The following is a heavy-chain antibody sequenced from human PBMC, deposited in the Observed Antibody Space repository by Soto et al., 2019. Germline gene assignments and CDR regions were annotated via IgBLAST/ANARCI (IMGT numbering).Heavy chain of an antibody. D-gene: IGHD2-2*01. CDR2: MFYTGTT. V-gene: IGHV4-30-4*01. Sequence: SETLSLTCSVSGGSISSGDYYWSWIRQPPGKGLEWIGYMFYTGTTYYNPSLKSRITISMDTSKNQFSLRLTSVTAADTAEYQCARVVRFCSSPSCRGRNWFDPWGQGTRVTVSS. J-gene: IGHJ5*02. CDR3: ARVVRFCSSPSCRGRNWFDP. CDR1: GGSISSGDYY.